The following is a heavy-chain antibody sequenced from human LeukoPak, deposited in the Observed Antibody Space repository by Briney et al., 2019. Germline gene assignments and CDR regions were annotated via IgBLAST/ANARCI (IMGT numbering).Heavy chain of an antibody. CDR1: GFTFSSYA. V-gene: IGHV3-30-3*01. J-gene: IGHJ6*02. D-gene: IGHD6-13*01. Sequence: PGGSLRLSCAASGFTFSSYAMRWVRQAPGKGLEWVAVISYDGSNKYYADSVKGRFTISRDNSKNTLYLQMNSLRAEDTAVYYCAREMIPGIAAAGTNGMDVWGQGTTVTVSS. CDR2: ISYDGSNK. CDR3: AREMIPGIAAAGTNGMDV.